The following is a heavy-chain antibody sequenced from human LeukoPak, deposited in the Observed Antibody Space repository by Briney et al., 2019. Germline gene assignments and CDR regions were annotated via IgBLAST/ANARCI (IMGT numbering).Heavy chain of an antibody. CDR3: AREHLNWFDP. CDR2: MNPNSGNT. J-gene: IGHJ5*02. D-gene: IGHD1-26*01. Sequence: ASVKVSCKASGYTFTSYDINCVRQATGQGLEWMGWMNPNSGNTGYAQKSQGRVTMARNTSISTAYMELSSLRSEDTALYYCAREHLNWFDPWGQGTVVTVSS. CDR1: GYTFTSYD. V-gene: IGHV1-8*01.